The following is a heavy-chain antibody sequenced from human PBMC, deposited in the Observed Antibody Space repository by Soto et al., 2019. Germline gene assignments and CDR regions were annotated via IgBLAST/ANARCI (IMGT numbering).Heavy chain of an antibody. CDR2: IYPGDSDT. J-gene: IGHJ6*02. V-gene: IGHV5-51*01. D-gene: IGHD6-13*01. Sequence: GESLKISCEGSGYSFTSYWIGWVRQMPGKGLEWMGIIYPGDSDTRYSPSFQGQVTISADKSISTAYLQWSSLKASDTAMYYCARTSAAGKYYYGMDVWCQGTTLTVSS. CDR1: GYSFTSYW. CDR3: ARTSAAGKYYYGMDV.